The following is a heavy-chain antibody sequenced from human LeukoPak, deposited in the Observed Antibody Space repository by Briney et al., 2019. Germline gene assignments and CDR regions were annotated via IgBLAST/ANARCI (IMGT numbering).Heavy chain of an antibody. CDR1: GFTFSSYS. CDR2: ISSSSSYI. V-gene: IGHV3-21*01. Sequence: PGGSLRLSCAASGFTFSSYSMNWVRQAPGKGLEWVSSISSSSSYIYYADSVKGRFTISRDNAKNSLYLQMNSLRAEDTAVYYCARFGVSVAVPQAFDYWGQGTLVTVSS. CDR3: ARFGVSVAVPQAFDY. D-gene: IGHD3-3*01. J-gene: IGHJ4*02.